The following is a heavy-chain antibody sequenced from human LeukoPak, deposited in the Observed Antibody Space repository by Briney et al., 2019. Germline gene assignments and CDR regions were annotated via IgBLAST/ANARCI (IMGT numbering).Heavy chain of an antibody. V-gene: IGHV3-7*01. Sequence: RASETLSLTCAVYGGSFSGYYWSWVRQAPGKGLEWVANIKQDGSEKYYVDSVKGRFTISRDNAKNSLYLQMNSLRAEDTAVYYCARDIFEWLRQGGLFDYWGQGTLVTVSS. D-gene: IGHD5-12*01. CDR3: ARDIFEWLRQGGLFDY. CDR2: IKQDGSEK. CDR1: GGSFSGYY. J-gene: IGHJ4*02.